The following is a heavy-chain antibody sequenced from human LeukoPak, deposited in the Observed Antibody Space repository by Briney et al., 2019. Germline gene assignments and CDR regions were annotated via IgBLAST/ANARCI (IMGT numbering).Heavy chain of an antibody. CDR3: TTDHRITIFGVVILFDN. D-gene: IGHD3-3*01. CDR1: GFTFSSYS. Sequence: GGSLRLSCAASGFTFSSYSMNWVRQAPGKGLEWVGRIKSKTDGGTTDHAAPVKGRFTISRDDSKNTLYLQMNSLKTEDTAVYYCTTDHRITIFGVVILFDNWGQGTLVTVSS. J-gene: IGHJ4*02. V-gene: IGHV3-15*07. CDR2: IKSKTDGGTT.